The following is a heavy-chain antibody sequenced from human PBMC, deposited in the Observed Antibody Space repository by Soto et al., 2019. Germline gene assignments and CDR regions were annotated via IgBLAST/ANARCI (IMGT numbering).Heavy chain of an antibody. CDR2: INAGNGNT. D-gene: IGHD3-22*01. CDR3: AGGDSSGYYGVVQH. Sequence: QVQLVQSGAEVKKPGASVKVSCKASGYTFTSYAMHWVRQAPGQRLEWMGWINAGNGNTKYSQKFQGRVTITRDTSASTAYMELSSLRSEDTAVYYCAGGDSSGYYGVVQHWGQGTLVTVSS. J-gene: IGHJ1*01. CDR1: GYTFTSYA. V-gene: IGHV1-3*01.